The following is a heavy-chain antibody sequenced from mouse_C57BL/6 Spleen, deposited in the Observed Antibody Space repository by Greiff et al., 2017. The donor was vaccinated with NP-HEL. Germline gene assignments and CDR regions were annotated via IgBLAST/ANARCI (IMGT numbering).Heavy chain of an antibody. CDR2: ISNLAYSI. CDR3: ARRGAMDY. J-gene: IGHJ4*01. V-gene: IGHV5-15*01. CDR1: GFTFSDYG. Sequence: EVQLVESGGGLVQPGGSLKLSCAASGFTFSDYGMAWVRQAPRKGPEWVAFISNLAYSIYYADNVTGRFTISRENAENTLYLEMSSLRSVDTAMYYCARRGAMDYWGQGPSVTVSS.